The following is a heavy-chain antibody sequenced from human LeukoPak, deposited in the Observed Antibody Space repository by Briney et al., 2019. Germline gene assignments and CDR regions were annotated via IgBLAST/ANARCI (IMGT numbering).Heavy chain of an antibody. J-gene: IGHJ3*02. D-gene: IGHD5-12*01. CDR3: ARGTGAKYSGYDYAFDI. CDR2: INPSGGST. Sequence: ASVKVSCKASGYTFTSYYMHWVRQAPGQGLEWIGIINPSGGSTSYAQKFQGRVTMTRDTSTSTVYMELSSLRSEDTAVYYCARGTGAKYSGYDYAFDIWGQGTMVTVSS. CDR1: GYTFTSYY. V-gene: IGHV1-46*01.